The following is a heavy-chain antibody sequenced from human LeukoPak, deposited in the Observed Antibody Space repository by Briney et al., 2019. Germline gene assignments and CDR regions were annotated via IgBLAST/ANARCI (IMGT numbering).Heavy chain of an antibody. CDR3: ARVFSLYSSGSGVPLESYYYYYMDV. Sequence: QSSETLSLTCTVSGGSISSSSYYWGWTRQPPGKGLEWIGYIYYSGSTNYNPSLKSRVTISVDTSKNQFSLKLSSVTAADTAVYYCARVFSLYSSGSGVPLESYYYYYMDVWGKGTTVTISS. D-gene: IGHD6-19*01. CDR2: IYYSGST. J-gene: IGHJ6*03. CDR1: GGSISSSSYY. V-gene: IGHV4-61*05.